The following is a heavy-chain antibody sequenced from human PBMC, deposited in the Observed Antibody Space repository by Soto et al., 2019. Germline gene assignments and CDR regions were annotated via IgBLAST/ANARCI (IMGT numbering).Heavy chain of an antibody. CDR1: GGTFSSYA. CDR2: IIPIFGTA. CDR3: ARSRGPLRYFDPITHFDY. Sequence: ASVTVACKASGGTFSSYAISWVRQAPGQGLEWMGGIIPIFGTANYAQKFQGRGTITADKSTSTAYMELSSLRSEDPAVYYCARSRGPLRYFDPITHFDYWGQGTRGTVSS. V-gene: IGHV1-69*06. J-gene: IGHJ4*02. D-gene: IGHD3-9*01.